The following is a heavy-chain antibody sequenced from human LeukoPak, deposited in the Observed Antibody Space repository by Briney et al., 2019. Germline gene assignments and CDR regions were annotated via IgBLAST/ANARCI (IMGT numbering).Heavy chain of an antibody. CDR3: ARGSGRYSRSGTLDY. V-gene: IGHV1-2*06. CDR1: GYTFTGYY. J-gene: IGHJ4*02. D-gene: IGHD6-6*01. Sequence: ASVKASCKASGYTFTGYYMHWVRQAPGQGLEWMGRINPNSGGTNYAQKFQGRVTMTRDTSISTAYMELSRLRSDDTAVYYCARGSGRYSRSGTLDYWGQGTLVTVSS. CDR2: INPNSGGT.